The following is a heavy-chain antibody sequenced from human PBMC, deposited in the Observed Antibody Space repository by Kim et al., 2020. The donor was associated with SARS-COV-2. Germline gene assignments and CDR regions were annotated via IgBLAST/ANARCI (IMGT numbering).Heavy chain of an antibody. J-gene: IGHJ5*02. Sequence: ASVKVSCKASGYTFTSYAMNWVRQAPGQGLEWMGWINTNTGNPTYAQGFTGRFVFSLDTSVSTAYLQISSLKAEDTAVYYCARATGAQQLVDDWWFDPWGQGTLVTVSS. CDR2: INTNTGNP. V-gene: IGHV7-4-1*02. D-gene: IGHD6-13*01. CDR1: GYTFTSYA. CDR3: ARATGAQQLVDDWWFDP.